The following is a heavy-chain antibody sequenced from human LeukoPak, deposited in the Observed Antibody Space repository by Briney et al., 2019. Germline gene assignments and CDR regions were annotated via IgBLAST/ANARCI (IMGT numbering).Heavy chain of an antibody. V-gene: IGHV5-10-1*01. D-gene: IGHD3-10*01. CDR3: ATSMVRGVSKRGAFDI. J-gene: IGHJ3*02. CDR1: AYSFISYW. Sequence: GESLKISCKGSAYSFISYWISWVRQMPGKGLERMGTIDPSDSYTNYSPSFQGHVTISTDESISTAYLQWSNLKASDSAIYYCATSMVRGVSKRGAFDIWGQGTRVTISS. CDR2: IDPSDSYT.